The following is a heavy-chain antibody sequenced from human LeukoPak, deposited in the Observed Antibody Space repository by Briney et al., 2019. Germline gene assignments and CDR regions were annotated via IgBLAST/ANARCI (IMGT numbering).Heavy chain of an antibody. V-gene: IGHV3-23*01. CDR2: ISGSGGST. J-gene: IGHJ4*02. Sequence: GGSLRLSCAASGFSFSSYAMIWVRQAQGKGLEWVSAISGSGGSTYYADSVKGRFTISRDNSKDTLYLQMNSLRAEDTAVYYCAKLSGYSYGYVSDYWGQGTLVTVSS. D-gene: IGHD5-18*01. CDR1: GFSFSSYA. CDR3: AKLSGYSYGYVSDY.